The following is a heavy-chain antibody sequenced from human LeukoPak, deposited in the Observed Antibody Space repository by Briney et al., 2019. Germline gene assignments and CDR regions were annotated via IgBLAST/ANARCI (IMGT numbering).Heavy chain of an antibody. J-gene: IGHJ4*02. Sequence: PSETLSLTCTVSGGSISSGDYYWSWMRQPPGKGLEWIGYIYYSGSTYYNPSLKSRVTISVDTSKNQFSLKLSSVTAADTAVYYCARVFSFGELSGYFDYWGQGTLVTVSS. V-gene: IGHV4-30-4*01. CDR1: GGSISSGDYY. CDR3: ARVFSFGELSGYFDY. CDR2: IYYSGST. D-gene: IGHD3-16*02.